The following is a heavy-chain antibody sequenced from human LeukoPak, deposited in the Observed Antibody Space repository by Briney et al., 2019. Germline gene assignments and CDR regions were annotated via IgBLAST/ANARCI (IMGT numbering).Heavy chain of an antibody. Sequence: GGSLRLSCAASGFTFSSYAMSWVRQAPGKGLEWVSSISSSSSYIYYADSLKGRFTISRDNAKNSVHLQMNSLRAEDRAVYYWAREYDSTWIHYAFDIWGQGTMVTVSS. V-gene: IGHV3-21*01. J-gene: IGHJ3*02. D-gene: IGHD6-13*01. CDR1: GFTFSSYA. CDR2: ISSSSSYI. CDR3: AREYDSTWIHYAFDI.